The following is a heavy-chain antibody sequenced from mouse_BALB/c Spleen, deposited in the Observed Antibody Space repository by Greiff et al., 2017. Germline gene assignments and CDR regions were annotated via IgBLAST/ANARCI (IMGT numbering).Heavy chain of an antibody. Sequence: VQLQQSGAELVRSGASVKLSCTASGFNIKDYYMHWVKQRPEQGLEWIGWIDPENGDTEYAPKFQGKATMTADTSSNTAYLKLSSLTSEDTAVYYCNAMDYWGQGTSVTVSS. CDR3: NAMDY. J-gene: IGHJ4*01. CDR2: IDPENGDT. V-gene: IGHV14-4*02. CDR1: GFNIKDYY.